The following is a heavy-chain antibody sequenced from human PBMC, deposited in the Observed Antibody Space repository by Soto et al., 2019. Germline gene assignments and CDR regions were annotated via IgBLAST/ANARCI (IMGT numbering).Heavy chain of an antibody. CDR3: AKDKGGTPYYIDS. Sequence: VLLVESGGGLVQPGRSRRLSCAVSGCNVGNYAMHWVRQAPGKGLEWVAAINWNSDKVAYAGSVLGRFTIFRDSAKNSLHLQMNDLTTEDTALYYCAKDKGGTPYYIDSWGQGILVTVSS. J-gene: IGHJ4*02. D-gene: IGHD6-25*01. CDR1: GCNVGNYA. V-gene: IGHV3-9*01. CDR2: INWNSDKV.